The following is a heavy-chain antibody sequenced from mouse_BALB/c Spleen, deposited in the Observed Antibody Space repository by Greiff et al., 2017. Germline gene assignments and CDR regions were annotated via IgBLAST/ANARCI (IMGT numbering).Heavy chain of an antibody. CDR3: ARKITSVVDAMDY. Sequence: EVQLQQSGPELVKPGASVKISCKASGYTFTDYNMHWVKQSHGKSLEWIGYIYPYNGGTGYNQKFKSKATLTVDNSSSTAYMELRSLTSEDSAVYYCARKITSVVDAMDYWGQGTSVTVSS. V-gene: IGHV1S29*02. CDR1: GYTFTDYN. D-gene: IGHD1-1*01. J-gene: IGHJ4*01. CDR2: IYPYNGGT.